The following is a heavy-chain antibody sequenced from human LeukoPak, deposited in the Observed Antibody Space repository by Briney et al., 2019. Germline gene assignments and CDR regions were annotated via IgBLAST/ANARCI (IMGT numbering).Heavy chain of an antibody. CDR2: IYSGGST. V-gene: IGHV3-66*02. CDR3: ARDGALCSSTSCYYYYYYMDV. CDR1: GFTVSSNY. Sequence: GGSLRLSCAASGFTVSSNYMSWVRQAPGKGLEWVSVIYSGGSTYYADSVKGRFTISRDNSKNTLYLQMNSLRAEDTAVYYCARDGALCSSTSCYYYYYYMDVWGKGTTVTVSS. J-gene: IGHJ6*03. D-gene: IGHD2-2*01.